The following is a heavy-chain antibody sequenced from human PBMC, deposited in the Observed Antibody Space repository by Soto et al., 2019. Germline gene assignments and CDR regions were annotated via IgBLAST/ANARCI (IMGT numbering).Heavy chain of an antibody. V-gene: IGHV1-69*01. CDR1: GGTFSSYA. CDR3: PRPVEMATISRSYLFY. D-gene: IGHD5-12*01. CDR2: IIPIFGTA. J-gene: IGHJ4*02. Sequence: QVQLVQSGAEVKKPGSSVKVSCKASGGTFSSYAINWVRQAPGQGLEWMGGIIPIFGTANYAQKFQGRVTITADESTSTAYMELSSLRSEDTAVYYCPRPVEMATISRSYLFYWGQGTLVTVSS.